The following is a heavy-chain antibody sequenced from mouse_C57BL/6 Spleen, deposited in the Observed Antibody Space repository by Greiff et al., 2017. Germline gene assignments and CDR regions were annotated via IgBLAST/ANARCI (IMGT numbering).Heavy chain of an antibody. D-gene: IGHD2-10*02. J-gene: IGHJ4*01. Sequence: QVQLQQSGAELVRPGASVTLSCKASGYTFTDYEMHWVKQTPVHGLEWIGAIDPATGGTAYNQKFKGKAILTADKSSSTAYMELRSLTSEDSAVYYCRGIEYGNLYYAMDDWGQGTTVTVSS. CDR3: RGIEYGNLYYAMDD. V-gene: IGHV1-15*01. CDR1: GYTFTDYE. CDR2: IDPATGGT.